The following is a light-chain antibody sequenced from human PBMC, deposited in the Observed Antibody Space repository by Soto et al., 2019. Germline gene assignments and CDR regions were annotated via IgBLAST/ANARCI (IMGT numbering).Light chain of an antibody. V-gene: IGLV2-14*01. CDR2: EVS. CDR1: SGDVGGYNY. CDR3: SSYTVSNVL. Sequence: QTVVTQPASVSGSPGQSITISCTGTSGDVGGYNYVSWYQQHPGKAPKLMIYEVSNRPSGVSNRFSGSKSGNTASLTISGLQAEDEADYYCSSYTVSNVLFGGGTKLTVL. J-gene: IGLJ2*01.